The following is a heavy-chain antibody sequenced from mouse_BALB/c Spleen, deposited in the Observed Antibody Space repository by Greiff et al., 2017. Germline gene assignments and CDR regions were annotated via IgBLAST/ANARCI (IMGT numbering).Heavy chain of an antibody. CDR2: INPYNDGT. V-gene: IGHV1-14*01. J-gene: IGHJ4*01. CDR3: ARGVPYYAMDY. D-gene: IGHD2-14*01. CDR1: GYTFTSYV. Sequence: LVESGPELVKPGASVKMSCKASGYTFTSYVMHWVKQKPGQGLEWIGYINPYNDGTKYNEKFKGKATLTSDKSSSTAYMELSSLTSEDSAVYYCARGVPYYAMDYWGQGTSVTVSS.